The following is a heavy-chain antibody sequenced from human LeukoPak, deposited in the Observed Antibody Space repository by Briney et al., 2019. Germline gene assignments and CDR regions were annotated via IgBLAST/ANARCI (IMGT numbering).Heavy chain of an antibody. Sequence: GGSPTLSCTASGFTFSSYSINRARQAPGNMLEWVASINHNGNVNYYVDSVKGRFTISRDNAKNSLYLQMSNLRAEDTAVYFCARGGGLDVWGQGATVTVSS. V-gene: IGHV3-7*04. CDR1: GFTFSSYS. J-gene: IGHJ6*02. CDR3: ARGGGLDV. CDR2: INHNGNVN.